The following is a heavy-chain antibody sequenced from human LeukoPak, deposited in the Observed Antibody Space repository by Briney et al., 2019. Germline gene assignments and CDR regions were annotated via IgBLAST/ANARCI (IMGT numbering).Heavy chain of an antibody. CDR2: ISSSSSYI. D-gene: IGHD2-15*01. CDR1: GFTFSSYS. V-gene: IGHV3-21*01. Sequence: GGSPRLSCAASGFTFSSYSMNSVRQAPGKGLEWVSSISSSSSYIYYADSVKGRFTISRDNAKNSLYLQMNSLRAEDAAVYYCARDHSRDIVVVVAAGWFDPWGQGTLVTVSS. CDR3: ARDHSRDIVVVVAAGWFDP. J-gene: IGHJ5*02.